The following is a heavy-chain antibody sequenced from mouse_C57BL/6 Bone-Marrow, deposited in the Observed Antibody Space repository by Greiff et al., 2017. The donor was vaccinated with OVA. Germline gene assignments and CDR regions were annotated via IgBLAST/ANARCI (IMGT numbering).Heavy chain of an antibody. V-gene: IGHV1-42*01. J-gene: IGHJ2*01. CDR3: ASITTRVWYFDY. CDR2: INPSTGGT. D-gene: IGHD1-1*01. Sequence: VQLQQSGPELVKPGASVKISCKASGYSFTGYYMNWVKQSPEKSLEWIGEINPSTGGTTYNQKFKAKATLTVDKSSSTAYMQLKSLTSEDSAVDYCASITTRVWYFDYWGQGTTLTVSS. CDR1: GYSFTGYY.